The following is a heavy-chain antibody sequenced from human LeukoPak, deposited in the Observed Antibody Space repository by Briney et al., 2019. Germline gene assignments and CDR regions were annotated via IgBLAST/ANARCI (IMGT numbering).Heavy chain of an antibody. J-gene: IGHJ4*02. CDR1: GFTFSSYG. Sequence: GGSLRLSCAASGFTFSSYGMHWVRQAPGKGLEWVAVIWYDGSNKYYADSVKGRFTISRDNSKNTLYLQMNSLRAEDTAVYYCARGYGPGSPADYWGQGTLVTVSS. D-gene: IGHD3-10*01. CDR2: IWYDGSNK. V-gene: IGHV3-33*01. CDR3: ARGYGPGSPADY.